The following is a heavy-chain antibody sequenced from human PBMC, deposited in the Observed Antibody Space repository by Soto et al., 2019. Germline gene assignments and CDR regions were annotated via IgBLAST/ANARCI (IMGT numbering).Heavy chain of an antibody. CDR2: INPSGGST. J-gene: IGHJ4*02. CDR1: GYTFTSYY. CDR3: AVSYSDFDY. Sequence: ASVKVSCKASGYTFTSYYMHWVRQAPGQGLEWTGIINPSGGSTTYAQNFQGRVTMTRDTSTSTVYMELSSLRSEDTAIYYCAVSYSDFDYWGQGTLVTVSS. D-gene: IGHD4-4*01. V-gene: IGHV1-46*01.